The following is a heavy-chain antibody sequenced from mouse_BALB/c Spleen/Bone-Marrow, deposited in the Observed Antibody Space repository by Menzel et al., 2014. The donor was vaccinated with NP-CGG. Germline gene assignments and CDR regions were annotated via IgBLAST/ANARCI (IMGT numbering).Heavy chain of an antibody. CDR3: ARFSQLGLLAY. CDR2: IYPGSGST. V-gene: IGHV1-55*01. CDR1: GYNFTSYW. Sequence: QVQLRQSGAELVKPGTSVKLSCKASGYNFTSYWINWVKLRPGQGLEWIGDIYPGSGSTNYSEKFKSKATLTVDTSSSTAYMQLSSLASEDSALYYCARFSQLGLLAYWGQGTLVTVSA. D-gene: IGHD3-1*01. J-gene: IGHJ3*01.